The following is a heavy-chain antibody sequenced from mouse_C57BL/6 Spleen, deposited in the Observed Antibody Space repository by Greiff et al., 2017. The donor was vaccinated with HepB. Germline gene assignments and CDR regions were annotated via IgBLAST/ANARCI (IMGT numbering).Heavy chain of an antibody. CDR3: THPSLLLLGYFDV. CDR1: GFTFSDAW. D-gene: IGHD1-1*01. CDR2: IRNKANNHAT. V-gene: IGHV6-6*01. Sequence: EVMLVESGGGLVQPGGSMKLSCAASGFTFSDAWMDWVRQSPEKGLEWVAEIRNKANNHATYYAESVKGRFTISRDDSKSSVYMQMNSLRAEDTGIYYCTHPSLLLLGYFDVWGTGTTVTVSS. J-gene: IGHJ1*03.